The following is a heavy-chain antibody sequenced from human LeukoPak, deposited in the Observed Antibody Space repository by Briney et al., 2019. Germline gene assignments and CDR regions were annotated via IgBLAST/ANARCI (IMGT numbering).Heavy chain of an antibody. Sequence: PSETLSLTCTVSGGSISSYHWSWIRQPPGKGLEWIGYIYYSGSTNYNPSLKSRVTISVDTSKNQFSLKLSSVTAADTAVYYCARTIQYSGSYRFDYWGQGTLVTVSS. D-gene: IGHD1-26*01. CDR2: IYYSGST. J-gene: IGHJ4*02. V-gene: IGHV4-59*08. CDR3: ARTIQYSGSYRFDY. CDR1: GGSISSYH.